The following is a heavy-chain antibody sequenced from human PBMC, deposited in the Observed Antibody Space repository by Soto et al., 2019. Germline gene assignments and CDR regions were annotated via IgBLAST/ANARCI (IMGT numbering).Heavy chain of an antibody. D-gene: IGHD3-9*01. CDR1: GGSFSGYY. CDR3: ARQDYDILTGYYTPPYYYYGMDV. Sequence: SETLSLTCAVYGGSFSGYYWSWIRQPPGKGLEWIGEINHSGSTNYNPSLKSRVTISVDTSKNQFSLKLSSVTAADTAVYYCARQDYDILTGYYTPPYYYYGMDVWGQGTTVTVSS. J-gene: IGHJ6*02. V-gene: IGHV4-34*01. CDR2: INHSGST.